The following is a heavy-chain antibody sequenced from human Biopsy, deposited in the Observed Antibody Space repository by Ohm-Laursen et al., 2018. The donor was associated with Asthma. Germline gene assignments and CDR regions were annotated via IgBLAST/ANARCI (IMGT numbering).Heavy chain of an antibody. CDR3: ARAVDYSHYYGIDV. CDR2: ISVYSGNA. CDR1: DYTFNSAG. J-gene: IGHJ6*02. V-gene: IGHV1-18*01. Sequence: GSSMKVSCKTSDYTFNSAGITWVRQAPGQGLEWMGWISVYSGNAKVAQKLQDRVTMITDTSTSTAYMELRSLRSDDTAVYFCARAVDYSHYYGIDVWGQGTTVTVS. D-gene: IGHD3-10*01.